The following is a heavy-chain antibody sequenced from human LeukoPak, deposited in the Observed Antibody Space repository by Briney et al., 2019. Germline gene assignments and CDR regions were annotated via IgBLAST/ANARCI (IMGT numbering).Heavy chain of an antibody. CDR3: ATYTYYDYVWGSYRPFDY. D-gene: IGHD3-16*02. CDR1: GGSISSSSYY. V-gene: IGHV4-39*01. CDR2: IYYSGST. J-gene: IGHJ4*02. Sequence: SETLSLTCTVSGGSISSSSYYWGWIRQPPGKGLEWIGSIYYSGSTYYNPSLKSRVTISVDTSKNQFSLKLSSVTAADKAVYYCATYTYYDYVWGSYRPFDYWGQGTLVTVSS.